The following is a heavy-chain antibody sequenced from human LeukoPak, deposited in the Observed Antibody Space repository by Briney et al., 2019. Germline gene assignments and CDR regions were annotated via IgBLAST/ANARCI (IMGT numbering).Heavy chain of an antibody. V-gene: IGHV1-69*05. CDR3: ARGLLRGVMRFDY. Sequence: SVKVSCKASGGTFSSYAISWVRQAPGQGLEWMGGIMPTFGAANYAQKFQGRVTITTNEFTNTAYMELSSLRSEDTAVYYCARGLLRGVMRFDYWGQGSLVTVSS. D-gene: IGHD3-10*01. J-gene: IGHJ4*02. CDR2: IMPTFGAA. CDR1: GGTFSSYA.